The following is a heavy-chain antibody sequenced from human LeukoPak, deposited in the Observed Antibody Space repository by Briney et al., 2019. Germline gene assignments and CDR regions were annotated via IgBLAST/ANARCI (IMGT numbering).Heavy chain of an antibody. CDR1: GFTFSSYA. D-gene: IGHD3-22*01. Sequence: PGGSLRLSCAASGFTFSSYAMSWVRQAPGKGLEWVSGISGSGGSTYYADSVKGRFTISRDKSKKTLYLQMNSLRAEDTAVYYCAKVPYDSSGYYYFDYWGQGTLVTVSS. CDR2: ISGSGGST. J-gene: IGHJ4*02. CDR3: AKVPYDSSGYYYFDY. V-gene: IGHV3-23*01.